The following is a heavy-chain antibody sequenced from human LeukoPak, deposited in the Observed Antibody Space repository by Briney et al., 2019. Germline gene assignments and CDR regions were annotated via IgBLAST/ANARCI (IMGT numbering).Heavy chain of an antibody. CDR1: GLTFRTYA. D-gene: IGHD1-26*01. Sequence: PGGSLRLSCAASGLTFRTYAMSWVRQAPGKGLEWVSSISDSGGYTFYADSVKGRFTISRDNSKNTLYLQMNSLRAEDTAVYYCAKDRPIVGATDYWGQGTLVTVSS. CDR2: ISDSGGYT. V-gene: IGHV3-23*01. J-gene: IGHJ4*02. CDR3: AKDRPIVGATDY.